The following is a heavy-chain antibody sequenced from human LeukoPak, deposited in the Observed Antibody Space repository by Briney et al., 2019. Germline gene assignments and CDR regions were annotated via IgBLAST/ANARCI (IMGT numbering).Heavy chain of an antibody. CDR1: GFTFSNYA. CDR3: AKEKSGYYGSGSYWFDS. Sequence: GGSLRLSCVGSGFTFSNYAISWVRQAPGKGLGWVSAISGSGTSTYYADFVKGRFTISRDNSKSTVYLQMTSLRAEDTAIYYCAKEKSGYYGSGSYWFDSWGQGTLVTVSS. D-gene: IGHD3-10*01. CDR2: ISGSGTST. V-gene: IGHV3-23*01. J-gene: IGHJ5*01.